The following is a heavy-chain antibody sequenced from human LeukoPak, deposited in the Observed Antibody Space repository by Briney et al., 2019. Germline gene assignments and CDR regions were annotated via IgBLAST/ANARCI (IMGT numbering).Heavy chain of an antibody. J-gene: IGHJ4*02. D-gene: IGHD3-3*01. CDR2: ISGSGGST. CDR3: AKGHYDFWSGAIDY. V-gene: IGHV3-23*01. Sequence: GGSLRLSCAASGFTFSTYAMSWVRQAPGKGLEWVSGISGSGGSTYYADSVKGRFTISRDNSKNTLYLQMNSLRAEDTAVYYCAKGHYDFWSGAIDYWGQGTLVTVSS. CDR1: GFTFSTYA.